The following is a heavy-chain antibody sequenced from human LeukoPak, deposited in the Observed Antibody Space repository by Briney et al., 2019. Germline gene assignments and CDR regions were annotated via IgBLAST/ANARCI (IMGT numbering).Heavy chain of an antibody. D-gene: IGHD1-26*01. CDR1: GFPFSNSW. J-gene: IGHJ6*04. V-gene: IGHV3-7*03. CDR3: AGGSSMEV. Sequence: GGSLRLSCAVSGFPFSNSWMYCVRQAPGKGLGGVANIKKDGSGISYVDSVKGRFIISRDNARNSLYLQMNSLRVEDTAVYFCAGGSSMEVWGKGTAVTVSS. CDR2: IKKDGSGI.